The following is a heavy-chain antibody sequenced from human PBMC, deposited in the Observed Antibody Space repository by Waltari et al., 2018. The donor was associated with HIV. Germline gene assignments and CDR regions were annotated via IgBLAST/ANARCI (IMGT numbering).Heavy chain of an antibody. Sequence: EVLLVESGGGLVQPGGSLRLSCAASGFTFSTYWMHWVRQAPGKELVWVSRIDEYGGITNYADSVECRFTISRDNAKNTLYLQMNNLRAEDTATYYCARDLSGYSDYWGQGTLVTVSS. V-gene: IGHV3-74*01. CDR3: ARDLSGYSDY. CDR1: GFTFSTYW. CDR2: IDEYGGIT. J-gene: IGHJ4*02. D-gene: IGHD3-3*01.